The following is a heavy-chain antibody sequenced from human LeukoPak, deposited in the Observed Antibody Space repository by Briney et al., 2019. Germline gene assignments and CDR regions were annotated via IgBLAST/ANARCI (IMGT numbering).Heavy chain of an antibody. CDR3: ARDLGYDSRSGYFDY. D-gene: IGHD3-22*01. V-gene: IGHV4-59*01. CDR1: GGSISSYY. CDR2: IYYSGST. Sequence: SETLSLTCTVSGGSISSYYWSWIRQPPGKGLEWIGYIYYSGSTNYNPSLKSRVTISVDTSKNQFSLKLSSVTAADTAVYYCARDLGYDSRSGYFDYWGQGTLVTVSS. J-gene: IGHJ4*02.